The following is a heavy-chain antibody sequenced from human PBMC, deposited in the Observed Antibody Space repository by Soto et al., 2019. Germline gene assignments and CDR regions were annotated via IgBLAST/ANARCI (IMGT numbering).Heavy chain of an antibody. J-gene: IGHJ4*02. D-gene: IGHD2-2*01. V-gene: IGHV3-33*01. CDR1: GFEFSTYG. CDR3: ARAVGPFDY. CDR2: IWYDGSNK. Sequence: QVELVESGGGVVQPGRSLRLSCAASGFEFSTYGMHWVRQDPGKGLEWVAVIWYDGSNKYYADSVKGRFTISRDNSRNTLYLQMSSLRAEDTAVYYCARAVGPFDYWGQGTLVTVSS.